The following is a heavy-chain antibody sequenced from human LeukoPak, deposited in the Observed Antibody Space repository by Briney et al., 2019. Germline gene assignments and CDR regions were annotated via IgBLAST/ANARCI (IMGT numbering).Heavy chain of an antibody. CDR1: GYTFTGYY. Sequence: ASVKVSCKASGYTFTGYYMHWVRQAPGQGLEWMGRINPNSGGTNYAQKFQGRVTMTRDTSISTAYMELSRLRSDDTAVYYCARSFSTRVDSPKNTGVVVTAFDYWGQETLVTVSS. D-gene: IGHD2-21*02. J-gene: IGHJ4*02. CDR2: INPNSGGT. CDR3: ARSFSTRVDSPKNTGVVVTAFDY. V-gene: IGHV1-2*06.